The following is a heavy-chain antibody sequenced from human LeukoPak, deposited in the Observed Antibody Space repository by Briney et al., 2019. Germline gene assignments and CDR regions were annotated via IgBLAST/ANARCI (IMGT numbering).Heavy chain of an antibody. D-gene: IGHD3-10*01. CDR2: VLPVLGLS. V-gene: IGHV1-69*04. CDR3: ARGSYYGSGSATDAFDI. J-gene: IGHJ3*02. CDR1: GGTYSSYS. Sequence: ASVKVSCKASGGTYSSYSIDWVRQAPGQGLEWMGRVLPVLGLSKTAQNFQGRVTITADKSTTTAYMELSSLRSEDTAVYYCARGSYYGSGSATDAFDIWGQGTKVTVS.